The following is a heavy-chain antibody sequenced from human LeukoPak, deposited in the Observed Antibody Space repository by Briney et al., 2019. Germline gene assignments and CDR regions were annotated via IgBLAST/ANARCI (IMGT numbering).Heavy chain of an antibody. CDR2: IYYSGST. D-gene: IGHD3-9*01. CDR3: ARHRNRYYDILTGYTSPGYFDY. J-gene: IGHJ4*02. V-gene: IGHV4-38-2*02. CDR1: GYSISSRYY. Sequence: SETLSLTCTVSGYSISSRYYWGWIRQPPGKGLEWIGSIYYSGSTYYNPSPKSRVTISVDTSKNQFSLKLSSVTAADTAVYYCARHRNRYYDILTGYTSPGYFDYWGQGTLVTVSS.